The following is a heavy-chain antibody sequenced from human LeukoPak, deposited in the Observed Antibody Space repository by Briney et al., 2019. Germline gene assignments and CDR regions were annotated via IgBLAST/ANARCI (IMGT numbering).Heavy chain of an antibody. CDR3: ARDFLDIVVVPAAIYYYYYYMDV. CDR2: IKQDGSEK. CDR1: GFTFSSYW. V-gene: IGHV3-7*01. Sequence: GGSLRLSCAASGFTFSSYWMSWVRQAPGKGLEWVANIKQDGSEKYYVDSVKGRFTISRDNAKNSLYLQMNSLRAEDTAVYYCARDFLDIVVVPAAIYYYYYYMDVWGKGTTVTISS. D-gene: IGHD2-2*03. J-gene: IGHJ6*03.